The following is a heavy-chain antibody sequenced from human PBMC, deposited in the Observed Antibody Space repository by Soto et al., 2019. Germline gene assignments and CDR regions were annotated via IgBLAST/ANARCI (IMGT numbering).Heavy chain of an antibody. J-gene: IGHJ4*02. D-gene: IGHD3-22*01. CDR1: GFTFSSYS. CDR3: ARGYYDSSGYYWVFDY. CDR2: ISSSSSTI. V-gene: IGHV3-48*01. Sequence: EVQLVESGGGLVQPGGSLRLSCAASGFTFSSYSMNWVRQAPGKGLEWVSYISSSSSTIYYADSVKGRFTISRDNAKNSLYLQMNCLRAEDTAVYYCARGYYDSSGYYWVFDYWGQGTLVTVSS.